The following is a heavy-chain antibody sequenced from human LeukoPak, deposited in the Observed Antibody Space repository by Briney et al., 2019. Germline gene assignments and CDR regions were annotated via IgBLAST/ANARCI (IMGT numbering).Heavy chain of an antibody. CDR2: ISSSSSYI. CDR3: AREPLPIVVVPAAIGY. V-gene: IGHV3-21*01. D-gene: IGHD2-2*01. CDR1: GFTFSSYS. J-gene: IGHJ4*02. Sequence: GGSLRLSCAASGFTFSSYSMNWVRQAPGKGLEWVSSISSSSSYIYYADSVKGRFTISRDNAKNSLYLQMNSLRAEDTAVYYCAREPLPIVVVPAAIGYWGQGTLVTVSS.